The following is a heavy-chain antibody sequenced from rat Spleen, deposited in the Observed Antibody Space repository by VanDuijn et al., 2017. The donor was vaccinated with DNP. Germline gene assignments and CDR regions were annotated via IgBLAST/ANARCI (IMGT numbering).Heavy chain of an antibody. J-gene: IGHJ2*01. CDR2: ISTGDCNT. CDR1: GFTFSNYY. Sequence: EVQLVESGGGLVQPGRSMKLSCAASGFTFSNYYMPWVRQAPTKGLEWVAAISTGDCNTYYRYSLNGRFTICSDNAKSTLYLKMDSLRSKETATYYCAKAGGYSPWYFDYWGQGVMVTASS. V-gene: IGHV5S11*01. D-gene: IGHD1-11*01. CDR3: AKAGGYSPWYFDY.